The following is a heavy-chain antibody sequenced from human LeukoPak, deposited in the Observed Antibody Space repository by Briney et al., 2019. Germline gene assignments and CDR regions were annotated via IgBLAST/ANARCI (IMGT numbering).Heavy chain of an antibody. CDR2: IKEDGSER. CDR1: EFTLSNYR. V-gene: IGHV3-7*01. D-gene: IGHD3-10*01. Sequence: AGSLTLSCAASEFTLSNYRMSGVRRAPGKGLEWVANIKEDGSERYYADSVRGRFTISRDNAKNSLFLQMNSPRAEDTAVYYCARLDGSERLKGILDHWGQGALVTVSS. J-gene: IGHJ4*02. CDR3: ARLDGSERLKGILDH.